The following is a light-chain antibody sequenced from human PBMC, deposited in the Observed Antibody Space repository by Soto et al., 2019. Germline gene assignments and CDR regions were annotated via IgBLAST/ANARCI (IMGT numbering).Light chain of an antibody. CDR3: QQANSSPWT. J-gene: IGKJ1*01. CDR2: DAS. Sequence: DIQMPLCPSAVSASVGPRVIISCRAAQKISSCLVWYQQKPGKAPNLLIYDASNCQSGVPPRFSGSGSGTDFTLTISSLQPEDFATYYCQQANSSPWTFGQGTKVDIK. V-gene: IGKV1D-12*01. CDR1: QKISSC.